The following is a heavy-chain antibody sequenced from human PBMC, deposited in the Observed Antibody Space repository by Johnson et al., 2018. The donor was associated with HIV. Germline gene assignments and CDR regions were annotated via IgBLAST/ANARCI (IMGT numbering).Heavy chain of an antibody. D-gene: IGHD5-18*01. J-gene: IGHJ3*02. V-gene: IGHV3-30*03. CDR3: ARDRGGSSYSWVAFDI. CDR1: GFTFSSYG. CDR2: ISYDGSNK. Sequence: QVQLVESGGGVVQPGRSLRLSCVASGFTFSSYGMHWVRQAPGKGLEWVAVISYDGSNKYYADSVKGRFTISRDNSKNTLYLQMNSLRAEDTAMYYCARDRGGSSYSWVAFDIWGQGTMVTVSS.